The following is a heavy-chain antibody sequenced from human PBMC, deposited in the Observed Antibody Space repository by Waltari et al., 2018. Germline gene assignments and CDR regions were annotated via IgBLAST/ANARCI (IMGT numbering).Heavy chain of an antibody. J-gene: IGHJ4*02. CDR3: ARLAAGQLVYVGDY. CDR1: GYTFTSYE. V-gene: IGHV1-8*03. Sequence: QVQLVQSGAEVKKPGASVKVSCKASGYTFTSYEINWVRPATGQGLEWMGWMNPNSGNTGYAQKFQGRVTITRNTSISTAYMELSSLRSEDTAVYYCARLAAGQLVYVGDYWGQGTLVTVSS. D-gene: IGHD6-6*01. CDR2: MNPNSGNT.